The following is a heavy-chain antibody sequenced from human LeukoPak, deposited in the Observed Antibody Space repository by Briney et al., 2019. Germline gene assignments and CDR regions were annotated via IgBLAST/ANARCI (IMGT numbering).Heavy chain of an antibody. CDR2: IYPGDSDT. J-gene: IGHJ4*02. V-gene: IGHV5-51*01. D-gene: IGHD3-22*01. CDR3: ARGTFHYDSSGYYNVFDY. Sequence: GKSLQISCKGSGYSFTSYWIGWVRQMPGKGLEWMGIIYPGDSDTRYSPSFQGQVTISADKSISTAYLQWSSLKASDTAMYYCARGTFHYDSSGYYNVFDYWGQGTLVTVSS. CDR1: GYSFTSYW.